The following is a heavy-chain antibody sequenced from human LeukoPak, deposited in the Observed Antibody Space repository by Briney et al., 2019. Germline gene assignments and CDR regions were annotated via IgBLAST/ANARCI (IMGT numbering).Heavy chain of an antibody. D-gene: IGHD3-22*01. V-gene: IGHV3-74*01. CDR1: GFTFSSFW. CDR2: ISPDGTTT. J-gene: IGHJ4*02. Sequence: PGGSLRLSCAASGFTFSSFWIHWVRQAPGKGLVWVSHISPDGTTTTYADSVKGRVTISRDNAKNTLYLQMNSLRVEDSAVYYCAKSHYYDGRGYRIDYWGPGTLVTVSS. CDR3: AKSHYYDGRGYRIDY.